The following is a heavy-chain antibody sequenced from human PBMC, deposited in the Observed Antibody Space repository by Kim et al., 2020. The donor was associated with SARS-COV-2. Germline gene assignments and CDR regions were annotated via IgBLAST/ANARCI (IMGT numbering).Heavy chain of an antibody. CDR3: SRSPLLLPFDI. D-gene: IGHD2-21*01. CDR2: IYYSGST. J-gene: IGHJ3*02. V-gene: IGHV4-59*01. Sequence: SETLSLTCTVSGGSISSSYLTWIRQPPGKGLEWIGFIYYSGSTNYNPSLKSRVTVSVYTSKNQFSLNLIFVTAAATDVSSFSRSPLLLPFDIW. CDR1: GGSISSSY.